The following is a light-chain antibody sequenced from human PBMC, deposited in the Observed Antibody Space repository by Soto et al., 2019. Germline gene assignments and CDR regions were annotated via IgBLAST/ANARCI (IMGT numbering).Light chain of an antibody. Sequence: EIVMTQSPATLSVSPGERATLSCRASQSVSNNLAWYQLKPGQAPSLLIYGASTRATGIPGRFSGSGSGTEFTLTISSLQSEDFAVYYCQHYDSLSFGQGTRLEIK. V-gene: IGKV3-15*01. J-gene: IGKJ5*01. CDR2: GAS. CDR3: QHYDSLS. CDR1: QSVSNN.